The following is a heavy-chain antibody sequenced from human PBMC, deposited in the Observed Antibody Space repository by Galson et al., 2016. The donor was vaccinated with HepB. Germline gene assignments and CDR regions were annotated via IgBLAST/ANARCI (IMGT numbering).Heavy chain of an antibody. J-gene: IGHJ4*02. CDR2: IKSKVDGGAA. CDR3: TTVLSTASMSGWYDWGFDS. Sequence: SLRLCCAASGFTFSNVWMNRVRQAPGKGLEWVGRIKSKVDGGAADYAAPVKGRFTISGDDSKNTLYLQMTGLKTEDTAVYYCTTVLSTASMSGWYDWGFDSWGQGTLVTVSS. CDR1: GFTFSNVW. V-gene: IGHV3-15*07. D-gene: IGHD6-19*01.